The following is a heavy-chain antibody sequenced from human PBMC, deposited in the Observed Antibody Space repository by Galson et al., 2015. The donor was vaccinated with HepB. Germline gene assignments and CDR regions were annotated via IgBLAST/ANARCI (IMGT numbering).Heavy chain of an antibody. CDR3: ARDPYCSSTSCYPHDAFDI. Sequence: SLRLSCAASGFTFSSYGMHWVRQAPGKGLEWVAVIWYDGSNKYYADSVKGRSTISRDNSKNTLYLQMNSLRAEDTAVYYCARDPYCSSTSCYPHDAFDIWGQGTMVTVSS. CDR1: GFTFSSYG. CDR2: IWYDGSNK. V-gene: IGHV3-33*01. D-gene: IGHD2-2*01. J-gene: IGHJ3*02.